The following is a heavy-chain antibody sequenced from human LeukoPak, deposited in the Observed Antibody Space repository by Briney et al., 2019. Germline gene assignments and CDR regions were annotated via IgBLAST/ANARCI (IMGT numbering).Heavy chain of an antibody. D-gene: IGHD5-24*01. J-gene: IGHJ3*02. Sequence: AGGSLRLSCVASGFTFSSYSMNWVRQAPGKGLEWVSSISSSSSYIYYADSVKGRFTISRDNAKNSLYLQMKSPRVEDTAVYYCARERDASDAFDIWGQGTMVTVSS. CDR3: ARERDASDAFDI. CDR1: GFTFSSYS. V-gene: IGHV3-21*01. CDR2: ISSSSSYI.